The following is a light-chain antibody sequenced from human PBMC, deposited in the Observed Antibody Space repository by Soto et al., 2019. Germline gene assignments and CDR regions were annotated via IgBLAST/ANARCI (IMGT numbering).Light chain of an antibody. CDR1: QSISSY. CDR2: ATS. V-gene: IGKV1-39*01. CDR3: QQNYSTPYT. J-gene: IGKJ2*01. Sequence: DIQMTQSPSYLSASVGDRVTITCRASQSISSYLNWYQQKPGKAPKLLIYATSTLQSGVPSRFSGRGSGTDFTLTISSLQPEDFATYYYQQNYSTPYTFGQGTKLEIK.